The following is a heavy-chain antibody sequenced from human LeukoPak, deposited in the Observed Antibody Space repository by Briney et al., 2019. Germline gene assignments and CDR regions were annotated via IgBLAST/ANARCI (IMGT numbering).Heavy chain of an antibody. D-gene: IGHD3-22*01. J-gene: IGHJ4*02. Sequence: GGSLRLSCAASGLTFSNFPMHWVRQAPGKGLEWVALIQDDGATTNYADSVRGRFTISRDNSKSTVYLQMNSLKPDDTAVYYCATQTITLVVVISPFDYWGQGTLVTVSS. V-gene: IGHV3-30*02. CDR2: IQDDGATT. CDR1: GLTFSNFP. CDR3: ATQTITLVVVISPFDY.